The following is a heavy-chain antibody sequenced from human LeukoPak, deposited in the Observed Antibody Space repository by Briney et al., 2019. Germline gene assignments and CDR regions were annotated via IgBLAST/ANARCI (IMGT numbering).Heavy chain of an antibody. CDR2: ISWNSGSM. V-gene: IGHV3-9*01. J-gene: IGHJ4*02. Sequence: GGSLRLSCAASGFTFDDYAMHWVRQAPGKGLEWVSGISWNSGSMGYADSVKGRFTISRDNAKNSLYLQMNSLRAEDTALYYCAKDIGLRADDSSGHVPYFDYWGQGTLVTVSS. CDR1: GFTFDDYA. D-gene: IGHD3-22*01. CDR3: AKDIGLRADDSSGHVPYFDY.